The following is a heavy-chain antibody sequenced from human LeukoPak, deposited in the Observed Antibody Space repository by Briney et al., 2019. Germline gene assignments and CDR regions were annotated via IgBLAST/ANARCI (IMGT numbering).Heavy chain of an antibody. CDR1: GFTFSSYG. Sequence: GGSLRLSCAASGFTFSSYGMHLVRQAPGKGLEWVAVISYDGSNKYYADSVKGRFTISRDNSKNTLYLQMNSLRAEDTAVYYCASGVVPAAIRSAFDIWGQGTMVTVSS. J-gene: IGHJ3*02. V-gene: IGHV3-30*03. CDR2: ISYDGSNK. CDR3: ASGVVPAAIRSAFDI. D-gene: IGHD2-2*02.